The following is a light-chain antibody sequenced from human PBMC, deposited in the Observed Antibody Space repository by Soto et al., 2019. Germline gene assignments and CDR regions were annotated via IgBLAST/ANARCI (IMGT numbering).Light chain of an antibody. J-gene: IGKJ1*01. CDR3: KQYGRFRT. V-gene: IGKV1-5*03. CDR1: QSISTW. Sequence: TQMTQSPSTLSASVGDRVTITCRASQSISTWLAWYQHKPGKAPNLLIYKASNLESGVPSRFSGSGSGTEFSLTISSLQPNDVATYYCKQYGRFRTFGQGTKVEIK. CDR2: KAS.